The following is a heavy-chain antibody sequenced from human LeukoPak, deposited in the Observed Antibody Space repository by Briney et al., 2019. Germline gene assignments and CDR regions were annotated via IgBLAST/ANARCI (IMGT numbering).Heavy chain of an antibody. V-gene: IGHV1-24*01. D-gene: IGHD4-17*01. Sequence: ASVKVSCKVSGYTLTELSMHWVRQAPGKELEWMGGFDPEDGETIYAQKFQGRVTMTEDTSPDTAYMELSSLRSEDTAVYYCATVVPMTTVTTYAFDIWGQGTMVTVSS. CDR2: FDPEDGET. J-gene: IGHJ3*02. CDR1: GYTLTELS. CDR3: ATVVPMTTVTTYAFDI.